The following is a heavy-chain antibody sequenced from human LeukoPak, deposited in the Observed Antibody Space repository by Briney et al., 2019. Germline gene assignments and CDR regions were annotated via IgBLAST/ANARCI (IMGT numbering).Heavy chain of an antibody. J-gene: IGHJ5*02. CDR2: IHSDGRT. CDR1: GFTVSSDI. Sequence: GGSLRLSCAVSGFTVSSDIMSWVGQAPGKGLEWVSIIHSDGRTFYADSVEGRFTISRDNSKNTLYLQMNGLRVEDTAVYYCAARGSWGQGTLVTVSS. V-gene: IGHV3-53*01. CDR3: AARGS.